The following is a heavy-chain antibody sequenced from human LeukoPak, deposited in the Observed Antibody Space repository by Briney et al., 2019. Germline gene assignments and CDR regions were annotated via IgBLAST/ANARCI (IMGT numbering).Heavy chain of an antibody. CDR1: GYTFSNYY. V-gene: IGHV1-69*05. J-gene: IGHJ3*02. CDR3: ASIAPMIVVGDAFDI. Sequence: SVKVSCKASGYTFSNYYIHWVRQAPGQGLEWMGGIIPIFGTANYAQKFQGRVTITTDESTSTAYMELSSLRSEDTAVYYCASIAPMIVVGDAFDIWGQGTMVTVSS. D-gene: IGHD3-22*01. CDR2: IIPIFGTA.